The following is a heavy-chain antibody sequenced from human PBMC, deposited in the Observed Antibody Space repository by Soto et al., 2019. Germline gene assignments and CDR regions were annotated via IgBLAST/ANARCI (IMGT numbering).Heavy chain of an antibody. J-gene: IGHJ4*02. CDR1: GGSISSSSYY. V-gene: IGHV4-39*01. CDR2: IYYSGST. D-gene: IGHD3-22*01. CDR3: ARGLRYYYDSSGYYPFDY. Sequence: NPSETLSLTCTVSGGSISSSSYYWGWIRQPPGKGLEWIGSIYYSGSTYYNPSLKSRVTISVDTSKNQFSLKLSSVTAADTAVYYCARGLRYYYDSSGYYPFDYWGQGTLVTVAS.